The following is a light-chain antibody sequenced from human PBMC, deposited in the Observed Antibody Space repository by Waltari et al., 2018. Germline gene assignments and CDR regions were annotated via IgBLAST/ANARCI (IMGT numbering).Light chain of an antibody. Sequence: DIVMTQSPDSLAVSLGERATINCKSSQSVLSSSNNKNYLGWYQQKPGQTPKLLISWASTRESVVPDRFRGSGSGTDFTLTIISLQSEDVAVYYWQQCYTFPYTLGQWTKLEIK. V-gene: IGKV4-1*01. CDR1: QSVLSSSNNKNY. CDR3: QQCYTFPYT. J-gene: IGKJ2*01. CDR2: WAS.